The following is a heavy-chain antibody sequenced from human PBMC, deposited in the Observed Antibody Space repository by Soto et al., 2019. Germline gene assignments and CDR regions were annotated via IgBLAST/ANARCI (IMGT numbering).Heavy chain of an antibody. CDR2: IKQDGSAM. V-gene: IGHV3-7*05. D-gene: IGHD6-19*01. CDR1: GFIFSSYW. J-gene: IGHJ5*01. CDR3: AAWITSGWYA. Sequence: DVQLVESGGGLVQPGGSLRLSCVGSGFIFSSYWMNWVRQAPGKGLEWVANIKQDGSAMYYVDSVKGRFTISRDNAKNSLYLQMNSLRVEDTAVYFCAAWITSGWYALGHGDLVTVSS.